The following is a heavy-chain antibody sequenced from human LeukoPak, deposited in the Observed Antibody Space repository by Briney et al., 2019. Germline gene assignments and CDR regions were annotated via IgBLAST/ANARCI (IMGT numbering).Heavy chain of an antibody. J-gene: IGHJ4*02. D-gene: IGHD6-25*01. Sequence: GGSLRLSCAASGFTFSSYWMSWVRQAPGKGLEWVSSISSSSSYIYYADSVKGRFTISRDNAKNSPYLQMNSLRAEDTAVYYCARPRGAASYFDYWGQGTLVTVSS. CDR2: ISSSSSYI. CDR3: ARPRGAASYFDY. V-gene: IGHV3-21*01. CDR1: GFTFSSYW.